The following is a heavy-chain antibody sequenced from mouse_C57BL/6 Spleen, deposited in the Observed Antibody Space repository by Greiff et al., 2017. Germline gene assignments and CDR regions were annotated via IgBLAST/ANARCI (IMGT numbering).Heavy chain of an antibody. J-gene: IGHJ3*01. Sequence: EVQLQESGPGLAKPSQSLSLTCSVTGYSITSGYYWNWIRQCPGNNLGWMGYLSYHGSNNYNPSLKNRVSITRDTSKNQFFLKLNSVTAEDTSTNSSGSDRGNDYGFGYWGQGTLVTVSA. V-gene: IGHV3-6*01. CDR2: LSYHGSN. CDR3: GSDRGNDYGFGY. D-gene: IGHD2-4*01. CDR1: GYSITSGYY.